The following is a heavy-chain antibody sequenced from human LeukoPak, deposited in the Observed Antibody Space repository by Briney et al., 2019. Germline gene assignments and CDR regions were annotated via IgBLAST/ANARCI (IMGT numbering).Heavy chain of an antibody. V-gene: IGHV3-21*01. CDR3: ARVGVWVGATADDAFDI. CDR1: GFTFSSYS. Sequence: GGSLRLPCAASGFTFSSYSMNWVRQAPGKGLEWVSSISSSSSYIYYADSVKGRFTISRDNAKNSLYLQMNSLRAEDTAVYYCARVGVWVGATADDAFDIWGQGTMVTVSS. CDR2: ISSSSSYI. J-gene: IGHJ3*02. D-gene: IGHD1-26*01.